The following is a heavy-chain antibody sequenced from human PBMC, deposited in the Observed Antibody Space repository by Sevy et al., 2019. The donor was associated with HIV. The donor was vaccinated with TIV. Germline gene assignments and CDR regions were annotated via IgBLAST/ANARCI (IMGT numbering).Heavy chain of an antibody. J-gene: IGHJ6*02. V-gene: IGHV3-30*18. CDR2: VSFDGDST. CDR3: AKRAGHDTSGYVNYYYYGMDV. Sequence: GGSLRLSCAASGFSFRNYDMHWVRQAPGKGLEWLALVSFDGDSTYSADSVKGRFTSSRDNSKNTLYLQMNSLRVEDTAIYYCAKRAGHDTSGYVNYYYYGMDVWGQGTTVTVSS. CDR1: GFSFRNYD. D-gene: IGHD2-2*01.